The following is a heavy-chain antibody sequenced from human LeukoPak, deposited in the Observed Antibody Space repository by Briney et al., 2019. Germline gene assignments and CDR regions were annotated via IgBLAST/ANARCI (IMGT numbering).Heavy chain of an antibody. D-gene: IGHD5-12*01. CDR2: INTNTGNP. V-gene: IGHV7-4-1*02. CDR1: GYTFTSYA. CDR3: ARGVSGYDRNDY. J-gene: IGHJ4*02. Sequence: RASVTVSFTASGYTFTSYAMNWVRQAPGQGLEWMGWINTNTGNPTYAQGFTGRFVSSLDTSVSTAYLQINSLKAEDTAVYYCARGVSGYDRNDYWGQGTLVTVSS.